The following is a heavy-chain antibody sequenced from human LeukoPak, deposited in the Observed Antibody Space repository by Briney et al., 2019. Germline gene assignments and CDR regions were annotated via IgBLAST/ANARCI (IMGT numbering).Heavy chain of an antibody. V-gene: IGHV3-74*01. CDR3: ARGYSQLKNYFDY. J-gene: IGHJ4*02. Sequence: GGSLRLSCAASGFSFSVYWMHWVRQAPGKGPVWVSRIKTDGSITDYADSVKGRFTISRDNSKNTLYLQMNSLRAEDTAVYYCARGYSQLKNYFDYWGQGTLVTVSS. CDR1: GFSFSVYW. CDR2: IKTDGSIT. D-gene: IGHD5-12*01.